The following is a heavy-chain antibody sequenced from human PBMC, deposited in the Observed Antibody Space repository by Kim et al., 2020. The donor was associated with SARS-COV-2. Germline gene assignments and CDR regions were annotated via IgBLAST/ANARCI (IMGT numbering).Heavy chain of an antibody. CDR2: IRSKAYGGTT. Sequence: GGSLRLSCTASGFTFGDYAMSWVRQAPGKGLEWVGFIRSKAYGGTTEYAASVKGRFTISRDDSKSIAYLQMNSLKTEDTAVYYCTRDPCSGGSCYPHWGQEPWSPSPQ. CDR3: TRDPCSGGSCYPH. J-gene: IGHJ4*01. V-gene: IGHV3-49*04. CDR1: GFTFGDYA. D-gene: IGHD2-15*01.